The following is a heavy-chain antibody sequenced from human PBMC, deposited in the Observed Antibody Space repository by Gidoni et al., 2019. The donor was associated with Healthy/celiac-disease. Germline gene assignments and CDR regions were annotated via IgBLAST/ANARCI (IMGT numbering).Heavy chain of an antibody. Sequence: QLQLQESGPGLVKPSETLSLTCTVSGGSISSSSYYWGWIRQPPGKGLEWIGSIYYSGSTYYNPSLKSRVTISVDTSKNQFSLKLSSVTAADTAVYYCARTSDYGDYVDWGQGTLVTVSS. J-gene: IGHJ4*02. CDR2: IYYSGST. CDR1: GGSISSSSYY. D-gene: IGHD4-17*01. CDR3: ARTSDYGDYVD. V-gene: IGHV4-39*01.